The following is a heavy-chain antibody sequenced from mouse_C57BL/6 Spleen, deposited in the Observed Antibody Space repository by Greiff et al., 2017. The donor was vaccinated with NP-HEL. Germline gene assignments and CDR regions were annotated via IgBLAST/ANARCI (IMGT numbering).Heavy chain of an antibody. CDR1: GYTFTSYW. CDR3: ARAYYYSRYFDV. D-gene: IGHD2-12*01. V-gene: IGHV1-61*01. J-gene: IGHJ1*03. Sequence: QVQLQQPGAELVRPGSSVKLSCKASGYTFTSYWMDWVKQRPGQGLEWIGNIYPSDSETHYNQKFKDKATLTVDKSSSTAYMQLSSLTSEDSAVYYCARAYYYSRYFDVWGTGTTVTVSS. CDR2: IYPSDSET.